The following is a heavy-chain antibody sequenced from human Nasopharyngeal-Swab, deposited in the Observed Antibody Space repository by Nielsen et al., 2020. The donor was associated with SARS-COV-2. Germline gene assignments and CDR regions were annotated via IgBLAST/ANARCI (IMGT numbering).Heavy chain of an antibody. CDR1: GGSISSYY. CDR2: IYYTGIT. CDR3: ASAYSSSWLHY. V-gene: IGHV4-59*13. D-gene: IGHD6-13*01. J-gene: IGHJ4*02. Sequence: SETLSLTCSVSGGSISSYYWSWIRQSPRKGLEWIGYIYYTGITYYNPSLKSRVTISVDTSKNQFSLRLSSVTAADTAVYYCASAYSSSWLHYWGQGTLVTVSS.